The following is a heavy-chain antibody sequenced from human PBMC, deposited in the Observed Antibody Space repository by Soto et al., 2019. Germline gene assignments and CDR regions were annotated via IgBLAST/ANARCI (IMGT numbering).Heavy chain of an antibody. V-gene: IGHV1-3*01. D-gene: IGHD2-2*01. Sequence: QVQLVQSGAEVKKPGASVKVSCKASGYTFTSYAMHWVRQAPGQRLEWMGWINAGNGNTKYSQKFQGRVTITRDTSASRAYMELSSLRSEDTAVYYCASRSGIVVPAAMLHYYYGMDVWGQGTTVTVSS. CDR2: INAGNGNT. J-gene: IGHJ6*02. CDR1: GYTFTSYA. CDR3: ASRSGIVVPAAMLHYYYGMDV.